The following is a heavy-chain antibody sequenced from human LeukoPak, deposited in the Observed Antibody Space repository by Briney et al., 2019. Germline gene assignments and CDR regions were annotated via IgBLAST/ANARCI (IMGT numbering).Heavy chain of an antibody. V-gene: IGHV3-23*01. CDR2: VSSSGAGT. CDR1: GFTFSDYA. CDR3: AREYCSGTSCPKPYYYYYYMDV. D-gene: IGHD2-2*01. J-gene: IGHJ6*03. Sequence: GGCLRLSCAASGFTFSDYAMSWVRQAPGKGLEWASTVSSSGAGTYYADSVKGRFTISRDNSKYTLYLQMNSLRADDTAVYYCAREYCSGTSCPKPYYYYYYMDVWGKGTTVTVSS.